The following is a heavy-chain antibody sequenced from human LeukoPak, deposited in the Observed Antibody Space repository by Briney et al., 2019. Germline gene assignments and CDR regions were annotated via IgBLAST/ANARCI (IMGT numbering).Heavy chain of an antibody. CDR1: GFTFSTYS. V-gene: IGHV3-48*01. D-gene: IGHD3-10*01. CDR3: ARGGVVRGVILDTAMGETDY. CDR2: ISSSSTI. Sequence: GGSLRLSCAASGFTFSTYSMNWVRQAPGKGLEWVSYISSSSTIYYADSVKGRFTISRDNAKNSLYLQMNSLRAEDTAVYYCARGGVVRGVILDTAMGETDYWGQGTLVTVSS. J-gene: IGHJ4*02.